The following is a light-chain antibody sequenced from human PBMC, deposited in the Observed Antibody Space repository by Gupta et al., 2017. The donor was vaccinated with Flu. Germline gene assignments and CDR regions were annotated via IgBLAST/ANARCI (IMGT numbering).Light chain of an antibody. J-gene: IGKJ2*01. V-gene: IGKV1-5*03. CDR1: QSINSW. CDR3: QQYNMYHT. Sequence: DTQMTQSPSTLSAFVGDRVTITCRASQSINSWLAWYQQKPGKAPKLLIYKTSFLESGVPSRFSGSGYGTEFTLTINSLQPDDFATYYCQQYNMYHTFGQGTKLEIK. CDR2: KTS.